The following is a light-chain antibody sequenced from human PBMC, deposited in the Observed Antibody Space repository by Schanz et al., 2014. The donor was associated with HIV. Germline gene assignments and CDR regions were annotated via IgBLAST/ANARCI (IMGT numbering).Light chain of an antibody. Sequence: QSVLTQPPSLSGAPGQWVTVSCSGGSSNIGAGYDVHWYQQLPGTAPKLLIYGDNNRPSGVPDRFSGSKSGTSASLAITGLQAEDEADYYCQSYDSSLSVVVFGGGTKLTVL. J-gene: IGLJ2*01. CDR2: GDN. CDR3: QSYDSSLSVVV. V-gene: IGLV1-40*01. CDR1: SSNIGAGYD.